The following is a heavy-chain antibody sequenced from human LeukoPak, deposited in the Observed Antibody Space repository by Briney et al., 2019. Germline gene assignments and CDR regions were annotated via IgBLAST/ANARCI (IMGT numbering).Heavy chain of an antibody. J-gene: IGHJ3*02. CDR1: GFSATSNN. Sequence: RGSLRLSCAASGFSATSNNMSRVRQGPGKGLQRGSIIYDDGSTYYADSMKGRFTISRHNSKNTLDLQVDSLTVEDTAMYYCARTVVETAMDTDAFDIWGQGTMVTVSS. D-gene: IGHD5-18*01. CDR2: IYDDGST. CDR3: ARTVVETAMDTDAFDI. V-gene: IGHV3-53*04.